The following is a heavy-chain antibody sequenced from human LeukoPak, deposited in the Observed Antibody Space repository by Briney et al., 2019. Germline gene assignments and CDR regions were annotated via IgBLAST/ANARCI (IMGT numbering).Heavy chain of an antibody. J-gene: IGHJ4*02. V-gene: IGHV3-48*04. CDR3: AGRSHFDY. CDR2: ISSSSSTI. CDR1: GFTFSSYS. Sequence: GGSLRLSCAASGFTFSSYSMNWVRQAPGKGLEWVSYISSSSSTIYYADSVKGRFTISRDNAKNSLYLQMNSLRAEDTAVYYCAGRSHFDYWGQGTLVTVSS.